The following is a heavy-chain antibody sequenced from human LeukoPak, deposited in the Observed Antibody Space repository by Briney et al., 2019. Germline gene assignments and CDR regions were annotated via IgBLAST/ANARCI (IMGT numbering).Heavy chain of an antibody. J-gene: IGHJ6*03. CDR1: GFIFSDYN. CDR2: ISRSSSYI. CDR3: ARGPRYYYGSGSHYNGDQNYYYMDV. D-gene: IGHD3-10*01. Sequence: GGSLRLSCAASGFIFSDYNMNWVRQAPGKGLEWVSLISRSSSYINYADSVKGRFTISRDNAKNSLYLQMNSLRAEDTAVYYCARGPRYYYGSGSHYNGDQNYYYMDVWGKGTTVTISS. V-gene: IGHV3-21*01.